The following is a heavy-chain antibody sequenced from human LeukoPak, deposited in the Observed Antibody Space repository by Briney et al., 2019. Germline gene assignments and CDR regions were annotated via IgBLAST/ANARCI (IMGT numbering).Heavy chain of an antibody. D-gene: IGHD6-13*01. V-gene: IGHV3-30*02. CDR1: GFTFSSYG. CDR2: IRYDGSNK. Sequence: PGGSLRLSFAASGFTFSSYGMHWVRQAPGKGLEWVAFIRYDGSNKYYADSVKGRFTISRDNSKNTLYLQMNSLRAEDTAVYYCAKGYDIAAEMEDYYYMDVWGKGTTVTVSS. J-gene: IGHJ6*03. CDR3: AKGYDIAAEMEDYYYMDV.